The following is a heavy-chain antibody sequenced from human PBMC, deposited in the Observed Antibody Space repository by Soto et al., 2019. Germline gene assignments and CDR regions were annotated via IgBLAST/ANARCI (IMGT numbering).Heavy chain of an antibody. CDR2: IIPIFGTA. V-gene: IGHV1-69*13. CDR3: ARVDTPXYYYGSGSYYNEYYFDY. D-gene: IGHD3-10*01. CDR1: GGTFSSYA. J-gene: IGHJ4*02. Sequence: SSVKVSCKASGGTFSSYAISWVLQAPGQGLELMGGIIPIFGTANYAQKFQGRVTITADESTSTAYMELSSLRSEDTAVYYCARVDTPXYYYGSGSYYNEYYFDYWGQGTLVTVSS.